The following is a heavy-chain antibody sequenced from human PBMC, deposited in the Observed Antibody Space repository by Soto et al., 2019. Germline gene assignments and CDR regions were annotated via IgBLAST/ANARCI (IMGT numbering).Heavy chain of an antibody. J-gene: IGHJ4*02. D-gene: IGHD6-19*01. CDR1: GFSLNSTAVG. CDR3: AHGSGWLSDY. V-gene: IGHV2-5*01. CDR2: IYWNEDN. Sequence: QITLKESGPTLGKPTQTLTLTCTFSGFSLNSTAVGVNCIRQPPRKVLEWLALIYWNEDNHYSPSLRSRLTITKDTSKYPVVLTMTHMGPTDKATYCCAHGSGWLSDYWGPGPMVTVSS.